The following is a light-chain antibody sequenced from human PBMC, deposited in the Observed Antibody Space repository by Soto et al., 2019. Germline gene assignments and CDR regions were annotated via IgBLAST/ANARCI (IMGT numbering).Light chain of an antibody. V-gene: IGKV1-5*03. Sequence: DIQMTQSPSSLSASVGDRVTITCRASQSVSSWLAWYQQKPGKAPKLLIYKVSNLESGVPSRFSGSGSGTDVTLTSNSRQPDDFATYYCQQHSTYPLTFGPGTKVDIK. CDR2: KVS. CDR1: QSVSSW. CDR3: QQHSTYPLT. J-gene: IGKJ3*01.